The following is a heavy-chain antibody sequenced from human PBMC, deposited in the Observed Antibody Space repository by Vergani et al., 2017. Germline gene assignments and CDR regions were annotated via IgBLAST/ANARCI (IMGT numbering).Heavy chain of an antibody. J-gene: IGHJ4*02. D-gene: IGHD3-16*02. CDR1: GFSLSTSGVG. Sequence: QITLKESGPTLVKPPQTLTLTCTFSGFSLSTSGVGVGWIRQPPGKALEWLALIYWHDDKRYTPSLKSRLTITKATSKNQVVLTMTNMDPVDTATYYCAHSGNDYVCGSYRREGNYFDYWGQGTLVTVSS. V-gene: IGHV2-5*01. CDR2: IYWHDDK. CDR3: AHSGNDYVCGSYRREGNYFDY.